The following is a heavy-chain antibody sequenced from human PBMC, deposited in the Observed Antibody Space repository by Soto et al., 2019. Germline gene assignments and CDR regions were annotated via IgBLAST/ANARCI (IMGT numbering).Heavy chain of an antibody. V-gene: IGHV1-8*01. Sequence: QVPLVQSGAEVKKPGASVKVSCKASGYTFTSYDINWVRQATGQGLEWMGWMNPNSGNTGYAQKFRGRVTMTRNTSISTAYMKLRSMRSEDTAVYYCAREQLANWFDPWGQGTLVTVSS. CDR2: MNPNSGNT. J-gene: IGHJ5*02. CDR3: AREQLANWFDP. D-gene: IGHD6-13*01. CDR1: GYTFTSYD.